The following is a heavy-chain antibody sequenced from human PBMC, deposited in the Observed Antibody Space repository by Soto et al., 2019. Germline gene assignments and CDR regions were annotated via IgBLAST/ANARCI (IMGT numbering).Heavy chain of an antibody. J-gene: IGHJ6*02. Sequence: LSLTCTVSGGSISSGGYYWSWIRQAPGEGLEWVSGIGAASDTYYPVSVQGRFTVSRDNAKKSLYLQMNSLRAGDTAVYYCARGVLGPGDYYYGMDVWGQGTTVTVSS. CDR1: GGSISSGGYY. D-gene: IGHD7-27*01. CDR3: ARGVLGPGDYYYGMDV. CDR2: IGAASDT. V-gene: IGHV3-13*01.